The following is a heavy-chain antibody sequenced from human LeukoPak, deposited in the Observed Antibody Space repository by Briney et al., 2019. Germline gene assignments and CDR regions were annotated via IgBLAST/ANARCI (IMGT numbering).Heavy chain of an antibody. J-gene: IGHJ2*01. D-gene: IGHD3-10*01. V-gene: IGHV1-18*01. Sequence: ASVKVSCKASGYTFTSYGILGVRQAPGQGLEWMGCIRAYNGNTNYAQKLQGRVTMTTDTSTSTAYMELRSLRSDDTAVYYCARITMVRGVIFDWYFDLWGRGTLVTVSS. CDR2: IRAYNGNT. CDR1: GYTFTSYG. CDR3: ARITMVRGVIFDWYFDL.